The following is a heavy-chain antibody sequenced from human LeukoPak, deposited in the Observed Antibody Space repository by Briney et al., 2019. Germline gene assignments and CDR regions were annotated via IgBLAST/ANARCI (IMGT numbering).Heavy chain of an antibody. V-gene: IGHV4-59*01. D-gene: IGHD3-10*01. CDR2: IYYSGST. J-gene: IGHJ6*03. Sequence: SETLSLTCTVSGGSISSYYWSWIRQPPGKGLEWIGYIYYSGSTNYNPSLKSRVTISVDASKNQFSLKLSSVTAADTAVYYCARHYYGSGSYDYYYYMDVWGKGTTVTISS. CDR1: GGSISSYY. CDR3: ARHYYGSGSYDYYYYMDV.